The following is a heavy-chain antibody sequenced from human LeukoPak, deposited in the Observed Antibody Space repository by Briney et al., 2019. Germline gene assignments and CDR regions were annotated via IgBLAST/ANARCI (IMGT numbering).Heavy chain of an antibody. D-gene: IGHD4-17*01. CDR2: IIPILGIA. Sequence: GASVKVSCKASGGTFSSYAISWVRQAPGQGLEWMGRIIPILGIANYAQKFQGRVTITADKSTSTAYMELSSLRSEDTAVYYCAKSWDYGDSMIAVDAFDIWGQGTMVTVSS. CDR1: GGTFSSYA. J-gene: IGHJ3*02. CDR3: AKSWDYGDSMIAVDAFDI. V-gene: IGHV1-69*04.